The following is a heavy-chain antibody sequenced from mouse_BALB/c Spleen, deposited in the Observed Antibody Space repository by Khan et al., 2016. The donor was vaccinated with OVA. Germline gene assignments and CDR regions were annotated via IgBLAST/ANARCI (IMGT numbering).Heavy chain of an antibody. CDR3: ERIPYYWYTDV. J-gene: IGHJ1*01. CDR2: INTYTGEP. V-gene: IGHV9-1*02. CDR1: GYTFTNYG. Sequence: QIQLVQSGPELKKPGETVKISCKASGYTFTNYGLNWVKQAPGKGLKWMGWINTYTGEPTYADDFKGRFAFSLETSASTSYLQINNLKNEDMTTXASERIPYYWYTDVWGEGTTVTVSS.